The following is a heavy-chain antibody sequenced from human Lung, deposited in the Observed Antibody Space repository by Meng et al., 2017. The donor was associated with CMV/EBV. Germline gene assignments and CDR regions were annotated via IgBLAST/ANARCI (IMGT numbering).Heavy chain of an antibody. V-gene: IGHV3-7*01. CDR2: IKQDGSEK. CDR3: ARDPRGINIVVVHNGMDV. CDR1: GFTFSSYW. D-gene: IGHD2-2*01. J-gene: IGHJ6*02. Sequence: GGSXRLXCAASGFTFSSYWMSWVRQAPGKGLEWVANIKQDGSEKYYVDSVKGRFTISRDNAKHSLYLQMNSLRAEETAVYYCARDPRGINIVVVHNGMDVXGQGXTVTVSS.